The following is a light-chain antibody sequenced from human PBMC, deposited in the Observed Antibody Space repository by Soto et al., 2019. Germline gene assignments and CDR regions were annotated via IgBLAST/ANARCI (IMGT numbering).Light chain of an antibody. V-gene: IGKV3-15*01. Sequence: IVMTQSPGTLAVSPGERATLSCRASQGVIVNLAWYQQKPGQAPRLLIFGASTRATGVPARFSGSGSGTEFTLTISSLQPADFGVYYCQQYNTWPRGTFGQGTRVEIK. CDR2: GAS. J-gene: IGKJ1*01. CDR3: QQYNTWPRGT. CDR1: QGVIVN.